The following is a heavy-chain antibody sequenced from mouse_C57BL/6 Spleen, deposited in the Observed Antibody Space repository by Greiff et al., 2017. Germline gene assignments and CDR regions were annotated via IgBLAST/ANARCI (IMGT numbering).Heavy chain of an antibody. CDR1: GYTFTSYW. CDR2: IDPSDSYT. CDR3: ARYGIFYAMDY. V-gene: IGHV1-50*01. D-gene: IGHD2-1*01. Sequence: QVQLQQPGAELVKPGASVKLSCKASGYTFTSYWMQWVKQRPGQGLEWIGEIDPSDSYTNYNQKFKGKATLTVDTSSSTAYMQLSSLTSEDSAVYYCARYGIFYAMDYWGQGTSVTVSS. J-gene: IGHJ4*01.